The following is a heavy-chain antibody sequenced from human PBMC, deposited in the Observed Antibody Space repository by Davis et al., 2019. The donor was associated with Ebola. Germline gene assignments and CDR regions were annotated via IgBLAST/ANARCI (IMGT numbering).Heavy chain of an antibody. V-gene: IGHV4-39*01. J-gene: IGHJ4*02. CDR2: IYYSGST. CDR1: GGSISSSSYY. CDR3: ARQKEVRFLEWLTHFDY. D-gene: IGHD3-3*01. Sequence: PSETLSLTCTVSGGSISSSSYYWGWIRQPPGKGLEWIGSIYYSGSTYYNPSLKSRVTISVDTSKNQFSLKLSSVTAADTAVYYCARQKEVRFLEWLTHFDYWGQGTLVTVSS.